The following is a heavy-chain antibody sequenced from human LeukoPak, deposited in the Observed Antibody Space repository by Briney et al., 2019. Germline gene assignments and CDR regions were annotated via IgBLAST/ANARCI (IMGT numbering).Heavy chain of an antibody. V-gene: IGHV1-18*01. J-gene: IGHJ4*02. CDR2: ISVYSGNT. CDR1: GYTFTNYG. D-gene: IGHD6-19*01. Sequence: ASVKVSRKASGYTFTNYGISWVRQAPGQGLEWLGWISVYSGNTNYEQKVQGRVTMTTDTSTSTAYLDLTSLRFDDTAVYYCARGGSGWSFDQWGQGTLVTVSS. CDR3: ARGGSGWSFDQ.